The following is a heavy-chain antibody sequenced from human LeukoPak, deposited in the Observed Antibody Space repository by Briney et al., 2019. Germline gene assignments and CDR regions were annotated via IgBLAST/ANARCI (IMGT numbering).Heavy chain of an antibody. Sequence: GASVKVSCKASGYTFTSYDINWVRQATGQGLEWMGIINPRGGDATYSQKFQGRVTTTRDTSTSTVYMELSSLRSEDTAVYYCARASGMRDGYNYPGDYWGQGTLVTVSS. J-gene: IGHJ4*02. V-gene: IGHV1-46*01. CDR3: ARASGMRDGYNYPGDY. D-gene: IGHD5-24*01. CDR1: GYTFTSYD. CDR2: INPRGGDA.